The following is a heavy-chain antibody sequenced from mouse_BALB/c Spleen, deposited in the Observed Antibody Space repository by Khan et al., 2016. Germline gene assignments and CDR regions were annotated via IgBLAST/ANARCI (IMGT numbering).Heavy chain of an antibody. Sequence: QVQLKQSGAELMKPGASVKISCKATGYTFSDSWIEWLKQRPGHGLEWIGEILPGSGNPNYNEKYKGKATFTADTSSNTAYMQLSSLTSEASVVYYCARGGDNPFFDYWSQGTTLTVSS. D-gene: IGHD1-3*01. V-gene: IGHV1-9*01. CDR3: ARGGDNPFFDY. CDR2: ILPGSGNP. CDR1: GYTFSDSW. J-gene: IGHJ2*01.